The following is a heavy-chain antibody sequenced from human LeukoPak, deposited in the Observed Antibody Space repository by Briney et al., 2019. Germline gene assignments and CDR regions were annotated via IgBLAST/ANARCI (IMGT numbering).Heavy chain of an antibody. Sequence: PSETLSLTCIVSGGSISSYYWSWIRQPPGKGLXWIGYIYSSGSTNSNPSLKSRVTISVDASKSQFSLKMTSVTAADTAVYYCARQGSGGRAFDIWGQGTMVTVSS. CDR2: IYSSGST. D-gene: IGHD1-26*01. V-gene: IGHV4-59*08. CDR3: ARQGSGGRAFDI. CDR1: GGSISSYY. J-gene: IGHJ3*02.